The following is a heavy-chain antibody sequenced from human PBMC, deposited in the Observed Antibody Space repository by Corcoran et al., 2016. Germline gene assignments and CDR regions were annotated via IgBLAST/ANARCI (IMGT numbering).Heavy chain of an antibody. CDR2: INPSGGST. D-gene: IGHD3-3*01. J-gene: IGHJ6*02. CDR1: GYTFTSYY. CDR3: ARDTIFGVVIMPRPTYYYYGMDV. Sequence: QVQLVQSGAEVKKPGASVKVSCKASGYTFTSYYMHWVRQAPGQGLEWMGIINPSGGSTSYAQKFQGRVTMTRDTSTSTVYMELSSLSSEDTAVYYCARDTIFGVVIMPRPTYYYYGMDVWGQGTTVTVSS. V-gene: IGHV1-46*01.